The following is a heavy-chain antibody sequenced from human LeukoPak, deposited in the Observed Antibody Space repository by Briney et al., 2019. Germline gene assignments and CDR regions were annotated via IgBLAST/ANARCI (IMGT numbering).Heavy chain of an antibody. Sequence: KPSETLSLTCTVSGGSISRISFYWGWIRQPPGKGLEWIGSIYNGGHTYYHPSLESRVTMSIDTSKNQFSLTLSSVTAADTAVYYCASYLEESGYDSWIDYWGRGTRVTVSS. CDR2: IYNGGHT. J-gene: IGHJ4*02. CDR1: GGSISRISFY. CDR3: ASYLEESGYDSWIDY. V-gene: IGHV4-39*07. D-gene: IGHD5-12*01.